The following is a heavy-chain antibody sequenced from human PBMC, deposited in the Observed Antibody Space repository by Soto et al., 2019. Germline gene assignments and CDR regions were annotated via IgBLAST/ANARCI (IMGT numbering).Heavy chain of an antibody. J-gene: IGHJ5*02. CDR3: ARSPRGWFDP. Sequence: GASVKVSCKASGYTFTSYDINWVRQATGQGLEWMGWMDPNSGNTGYAQKFQGRVTITRDTSASTAYMELSSLRSEDTAVYYCARSPRGWFDPWGQGTLVTVSS. CDR2: MDPNSGNT. CDR1: GYTFTSYD. D-gene: IGHD3-10*01. V-gene: IGHV1-8*01.